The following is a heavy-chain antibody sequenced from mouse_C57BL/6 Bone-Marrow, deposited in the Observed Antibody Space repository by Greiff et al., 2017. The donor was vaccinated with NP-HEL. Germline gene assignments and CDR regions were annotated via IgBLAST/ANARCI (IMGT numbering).Heavy chain of an antibody. Sequence: EVKVVESGEGLVKPGGSLKLSCAASGFTFSSYAMSWVRQTPEKRLEWVAYISSGGDYIYYAETVKGRFTISTDNARNTLYLQMSSLKSEDTAMYYCTRDYYGSSWYFDVWGTGTTVTVSS. D-gene: IGHD1-1*01. V-gene: IGHV5-9-1*02. CDR1: GFTFSSYA. CDR2: ISSGGDYI. J-gene: IGHJ1*03. CDR3: TRDYYGSSWYFDV.